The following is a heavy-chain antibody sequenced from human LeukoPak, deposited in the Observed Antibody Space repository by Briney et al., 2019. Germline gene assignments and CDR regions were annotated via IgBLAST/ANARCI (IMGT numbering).Heavy chain of an antibody. Sequence: GGSLRLSCAASGFTFSSYAMSWVRQAPGKGLEWVSSISDTSSYIYYADSVKGRFTISRDNARNSLFLEMNSLRAEDTAVYYCTREGYIYSTYYFDYWGQGALVTVSS. V-gene: IGHV3-21*01. D-gene: IGHD5-18*01. J-gene: IGHJ4*02. CDR2: ISDTSSYI. CDR1: GFTFSSYA. CDR3: TREGYIYSTYYFDY.